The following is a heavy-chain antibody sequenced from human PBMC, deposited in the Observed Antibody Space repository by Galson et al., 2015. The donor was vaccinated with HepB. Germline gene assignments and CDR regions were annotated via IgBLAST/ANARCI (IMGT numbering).Heavy chain of an antibody. CDR3: AREAASRPFSWTTYSPGDY. D-gene: IGHD2/OR15-2a*01. CDR1: GLDFNTYW. CDR2: TNQDGSKT. V-gene: IGHV3-7*03. J-gene: IGHJ4*02. Sequence: GSLRLSCAASGLDFNTYWMTWVRQTPGKELEWVANTNQDGSKTFYVESVRGRFTISRDNAKNLLFLQMDSLRAEDTAVYYCAREAASRPFSWTTYSPGDYWGQGTLVTVSS.